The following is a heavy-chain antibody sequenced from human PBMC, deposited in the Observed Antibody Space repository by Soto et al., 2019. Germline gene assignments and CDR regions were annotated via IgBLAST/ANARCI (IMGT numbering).Heavy chain of an antibody. CDR1: GYSFTSYW. J-gene: IGHJ6*03. CDR2: IYPGDSDT. V-gene: IGHV5-51*01. CDR3: ARHPLFPPVDYDYGDYGDYYYMDV. Sequence: GESLKISCKGSGYSFTSYWIGWVRQMPGKGLEWMGIIYPGDSDTRYSPSFQGQVTISADKSISTAYLQWSSLKASDTTMYYCARHPLFPPVDYDYGDYGDYYYMDVWGKGTTVTVSS. D-gene: IGHD4-17*01.